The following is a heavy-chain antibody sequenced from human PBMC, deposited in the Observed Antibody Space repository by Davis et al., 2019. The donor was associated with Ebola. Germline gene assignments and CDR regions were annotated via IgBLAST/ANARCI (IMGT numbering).Heavy chain of an antibody. CDR3: ARDRPAAIRSVNWFDP. Sequence: ASVKVSCKASSYTFTSYGISWVRQAPGQGLEWMGWINPNSGGPNYAQKFQGRVTMTRDTSISTAYMELSRLRSDDTAVYYCARDRPAAIRSVNWFDPWGQGTLVTVSS. J-gene: IGHJ5*02. V-gene: IGHV1-2*02. CDR2: INPNSGGP. D-gene: IGHD2-2*02. CDR1: SYTFTSYG.